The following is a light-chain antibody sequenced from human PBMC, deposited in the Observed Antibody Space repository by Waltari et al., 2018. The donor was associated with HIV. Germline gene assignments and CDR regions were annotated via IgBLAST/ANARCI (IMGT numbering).Light chain of an antibody. J-gene: IGKJ2*01. Sequence: DVQLSQSPSSVSASSGDTVTLPCRASQSISMWLIWYQQKAGKAPRLLIYAASSLHLGVPPRFNGTVSGRDFKLTIKRLQPEDSATCFCQQAYTLPYTFGQRTKLEIK. CDR2: AAS. CDR3: QQAYTLPYT. V-gene: IGKV1-12*01. CDR1: QSISMW.